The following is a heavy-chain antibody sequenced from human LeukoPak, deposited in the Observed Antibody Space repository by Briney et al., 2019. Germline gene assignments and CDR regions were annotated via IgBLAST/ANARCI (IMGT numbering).Heavy chain of an antibody. J-gene: IGHJ4*02. CDR2: ISGSGTNT. CDR1: GFSFSSYA. V-gene: IGHV3-23*01. CDR3: ARIDSSDWYLGRYYFDY. D-gene: IGHD6-19*01. Sequence: GGSLRLSCAASGFSFSSYAIVWVRQAPGKGLEWVSTISGSGTNTFYADSVKGRFTISRDNAKNSLYLQMNSLRAADTAVYYCARIDSSDWYLGRYYFDYWGQGTLVTVSS.